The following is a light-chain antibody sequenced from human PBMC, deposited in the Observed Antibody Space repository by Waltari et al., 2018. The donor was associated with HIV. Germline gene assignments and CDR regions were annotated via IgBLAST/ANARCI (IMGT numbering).Light chain of an antibody. V-gene: IGLV2-14*03. Sequence: QSALPQPASVSASPGHSVTTSWTGTSGHVGGNNNVSWYQHNPGKAPELMIYYVSNRPSGVPKRFSGSKSGNTASLTISRLQDEDEADYYCNAYTSSSALLVFGGGTKLTVL. CDR1: SGHVGGNNN. CDR3: NAYTSSSALLV. CDR2: YVS. J-gene: IGLJ3*02.